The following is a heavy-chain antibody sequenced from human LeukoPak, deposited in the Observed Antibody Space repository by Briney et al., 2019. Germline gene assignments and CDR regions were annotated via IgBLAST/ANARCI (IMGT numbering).Heavy chain of an antibody. CDR1: GFTFSSYG. V-gene: IGHV3-33*01. D-gene: IGHD1-20*01. CDR3: ASSNWNDESLSDY. Sequence: GGSLRLSCAASGFTFSSYGMHWVRQAPGKGLEWVAVIWYDGSNKYYADSVKGRFTISRDNSKNTLYLQMNSLRAEDTAVYYCASSNWNDESLSDYWGQETLVTVSS. CDR2: IWYDGSNK. J-gene: IGHJ4*02.